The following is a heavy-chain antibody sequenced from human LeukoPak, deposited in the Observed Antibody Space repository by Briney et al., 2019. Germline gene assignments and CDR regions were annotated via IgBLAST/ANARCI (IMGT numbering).Heavy chain of an antibody. CDR2: INGSGGST. CDR3: AKGGYYYDSSGYLDY. Sequence: GGSLRLSCAASGFTFSSYAMSWVRQAPGKGLEWVSAINGSGGSTYYADSVKGRFTISRDNSKNTLYLQMNSLRAEDTAVYYCAKGGYYYDSSGYLDYWGQGTLVTVSS. V-gene: IGHV3-23*01. J-gene: IGHJ4*02. CDR1: GFTFSSYA. D-gene: IGHD3-22*01.